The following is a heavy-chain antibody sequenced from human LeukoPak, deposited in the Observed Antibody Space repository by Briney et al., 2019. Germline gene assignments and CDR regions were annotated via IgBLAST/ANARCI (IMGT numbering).Heavy chain of an antibody. J-gene: IGHJ4*02. V-gene: IGHV4-31*03. CDR3: ARVGAGDIVVVPAQGGFDY. Sequence: SSQTLSRTCTVTGGCISSGGYSWSWIRQHPGKGLEWIGYIYYSGSTYYNPSLKSRVTISVDTSKNQFSLKLSSVTAADTAVYYCARVGAGDIVVVPAQGGFDYWGQGTLVTVSS. CDR1: GGCISSGGYS. CDR2: IYYSGST. D-gene: IGHD2-2*01.